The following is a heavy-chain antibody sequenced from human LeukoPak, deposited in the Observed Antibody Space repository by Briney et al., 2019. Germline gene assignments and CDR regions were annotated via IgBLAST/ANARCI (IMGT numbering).Heavy chain of an antibody. CDR1: GFTFSSYG. Sequence: GGSLRLSCAASGFTFSSYGMHWVRQAPGKGLEWVAVIWYDGSNKYYADSVKGRLTISRDNSKNTLYLQMNSLRAEDTAVYYCARDLIAVAGTEDYWGQGTLVTVSS. V-gene: IGHV3-33*01. CDR2: IWYDGSNK. D-gene: IGHD6-19*01. J-gene: IGHJ4*02. CDR3: ARDLIAVAGTEDY.